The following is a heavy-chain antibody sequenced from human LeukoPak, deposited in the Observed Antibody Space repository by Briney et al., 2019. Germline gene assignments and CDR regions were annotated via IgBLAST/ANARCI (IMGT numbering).Heavy chain of an antibody. CDR3: ARDLDSSGWSHNWFDP. CDR2: INPNSGGT. V-gene: IGHV1-2*02. J-gene: IGHJ5*02. CDR1: GCTFTGYY. D-gene: IGHD6-19*01. Sequence: ASVKVSCKASGCTFTGYYMHWVRQAPGQGLEWMGWINPNSGGTNYAQKFQGRVTMTRDTSISTAYMELSRLRSDDTAVYYCARDLDSSGWSHNWFDPWGQGTLVTVSS.